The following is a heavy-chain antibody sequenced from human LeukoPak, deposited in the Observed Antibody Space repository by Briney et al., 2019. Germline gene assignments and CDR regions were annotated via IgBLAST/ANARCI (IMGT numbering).Heavy chain of an antibody. V-gene: IGHV4-59*01. CDR2: MFFTGDT. CDR3: AKEGNDYGANSIDY. J-gene: IGHJ4*02. CDR1: GGSISGYN. D-gene: IGHD4-23*01. Sequence: SETLSLTCIVPGGSISGYNWGWIRQPPGKGLEWIGWMFFTGDTNYNPSLKGRVTISVDHSKNQFSLKLTSVTAADTAVYYCAKEGNDYGANSIDYWGQGTLVTVSS.